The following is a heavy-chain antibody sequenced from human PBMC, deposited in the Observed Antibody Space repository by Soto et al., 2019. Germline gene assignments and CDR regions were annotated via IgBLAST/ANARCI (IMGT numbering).Heavy chain of an antibody. J-gene: IGHJ4*02. V-gene: IGHV1-3*01. CDR2: INAGNGNT. CDR1: GYTFTSYA. Sequence: ASVKVSCKASGYTFTSYAMHWVRKAPGQRLEWMGWINAGNGNTKYSQKFQGRVTITRDTSASTAYMELSSLRSEDTAVYYCARVEYGSGSYYGDYWGQGTLVTVSS. CDR3: ARVEYGSGSYYGDY. D-gene: IGHD3-10*01.